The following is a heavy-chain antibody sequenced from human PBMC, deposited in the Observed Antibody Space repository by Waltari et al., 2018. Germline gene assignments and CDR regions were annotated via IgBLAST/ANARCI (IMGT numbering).Heavy chain of an antibody. CDR2: INSGNGNT. CDR3: ARGAAAAPYYYYMDV. CDR1: GYTFTSYA. D-gene: IGHD6-13*01. Sequence: QVQLVQSGAEVKKPGASVKVSCKASGYTFTSYAMHWLRQAPGQRLEWMGWINSGNGNTKYSQEFQGRVTITRDTSASSAYMELSSLRSEDMAVYYCARGAAAAPYYYYMDVWCKGTTVTVSS. V-gene: IGHV1-3*03. J-gene: IGHJ6*03.